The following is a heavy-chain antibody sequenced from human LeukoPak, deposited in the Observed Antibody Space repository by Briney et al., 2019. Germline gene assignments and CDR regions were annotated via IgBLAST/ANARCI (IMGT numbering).Heavy chain of an antibody. D-gene: IGHD3-22*01. Sequence: ASVKVSCKASGYTFTSYDINWVRQATGQGLEWMGWMNPNSGNTGYAQKFQGRVTMTRNTSISTAYMELSSLRSEDTAVYYCARGNKVVYDSSGYYLNFDYWGQGTLVTVSS. J-gene: IGHJ4*02. CDR2: MNPNSGNT. V-gene: IGHV1-8*01. CDR1: GYTFTSYD. CDR3: ARGNKVVYDSSGYYLNFDY.